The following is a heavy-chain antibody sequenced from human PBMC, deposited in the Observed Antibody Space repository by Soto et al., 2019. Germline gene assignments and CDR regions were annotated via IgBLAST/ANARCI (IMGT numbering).Heavy chain of an antibody. CDR3: ARRKYCSGGSCYSDFDY. CDR1: GGSISSSSYY. J-gene: IGHJ4*02. CDR2: IYYSGST. V-gene: IGHV4-39*01. Sequence: QLQLQESGPGLVKPSETLSLTCTVSGGSISSSSYYWGWIRQPPGKGLEWIGSIYYSGSTYYNPSLKSRVTISVDTSKNQFPLKLSSVTAADTAVYYCARRKYCSGGSCYSDFDYWGQGTLVTVSS. D-gene: IGHD2-15*01.